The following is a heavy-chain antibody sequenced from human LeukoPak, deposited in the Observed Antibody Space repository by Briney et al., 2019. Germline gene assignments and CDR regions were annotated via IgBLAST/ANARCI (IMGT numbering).Heavy chain of an antibody. Sequence: ASVKDSCKASGYTFTGYYMHWVRQAPGQGLEWMGWINPNSGGTNHAQKFQGRVTMTRDTSISTAYMELSRLRSDDTAVYYCARDRPLDADDYYGFYYFDYWGQGTLVTVSS. CDR1: GYTFTGYY. D-gene: IGHD3-10*01. V-gene: IGHV1-2*02. J-gene: IGHJ4*02. CDR2: INPNSGGT. CDR3: ARDRPLDADDYYGFYYFDY.